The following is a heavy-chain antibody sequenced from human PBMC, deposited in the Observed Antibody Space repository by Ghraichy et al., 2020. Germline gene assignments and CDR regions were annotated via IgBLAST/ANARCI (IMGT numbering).Heavy chain of an antibody. CDR3: ACVNYDILTGYRDWYFDL. J-gene: IGHJ2*01. Sequence: SETLSLTCTVSGGSISNYYWSWIRQPQGKGLEWIGYIYYSGSTNYNPSLKSRVAISVDTSKNQFSLKLSSVTAAATAGDYGACVNYDILTGYRDWYFDLWGRGTPVSVSS. CDR1: GGSISNYY. V-gene: IGHV4-59*01. D-gene: IGHD3-9*01. CDR2: IYYSGST.